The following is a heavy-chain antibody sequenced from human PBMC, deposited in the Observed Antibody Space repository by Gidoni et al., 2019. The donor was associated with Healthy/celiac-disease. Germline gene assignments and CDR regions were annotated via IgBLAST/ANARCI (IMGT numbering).Heavy chain of an antibody. V-gene: IGHV3-9*01. CDR1: GFTFDDYA. Sequence: EVQLVESGGGLVQPGRSLRLSCAASGFTFDDYAMPWVRQAPGKGLEWVSGISWNSGSIGYADSVKGRLTISRDNARNSLYLQMNSLRAEDTAFHYCAKDKKSYRLNYYGSGTLDSWGQGTLVTVSS. D-gene: IGHD3-10*01. CDR2: ISWNSGSI. J-gene: IGHJ4*02. CDR3: AKDKKSYRLNYYGSGTLDS.